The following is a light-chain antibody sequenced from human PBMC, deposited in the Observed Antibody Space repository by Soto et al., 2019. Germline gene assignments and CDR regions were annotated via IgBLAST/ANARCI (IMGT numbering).Light chain of an antibody. V-gene: IGKV1-27*01. CDR1: QAIYNY. CDR2: AAS. CDR3: QKFSAVPT. Sequence: DIQMTQSPSSLYASVGDRVNITCRASQAIYNYLAWYQQKPGKVPTLLISAASTLQSGVPSRFSGSGSGTDFTLTISSLQPEDVATYYCQKFSAVPTFGGGTKVEI. J-gene: IGKJ4*01.